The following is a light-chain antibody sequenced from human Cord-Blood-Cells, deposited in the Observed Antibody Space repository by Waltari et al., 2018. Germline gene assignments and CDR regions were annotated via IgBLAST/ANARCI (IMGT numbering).Light chain of an antibody. CDR2: DVS. J-gene: IGLJ2*01. V-gene: IGLV2-14*01. Sequence: QSALTQPASVSGSPGPSITIPCTGTSSDVCGYNYVPGYQQHPGKAPKLMIYDVSKRPSGVSNRFSGSKSGNTASLTISGLQAEDEADYYCSSYTSSSTVVFGGGTKLTVL. CDR3: SSYTSSSTVV. CDR1: SSDVCGYNY.